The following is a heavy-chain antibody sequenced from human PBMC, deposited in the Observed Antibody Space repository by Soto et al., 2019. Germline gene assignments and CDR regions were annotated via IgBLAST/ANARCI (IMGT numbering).Heavy chain of an antibody. J-gene: IGHJ4*02. CDR3: TRGLSGDKADY. V-gene: IGHV4-30-4*01. Sequence: QVQLQESGPGLVRPSQTLSLTCTVSGGSINTVNYYWSWIRQSPDKGLEWIGHIYDGGSTYTNPSFMRRPTISLDAFMIAFSPTLISVTAADTAVYYCTRGLSGDKADYLGPGTLVTVAS. D-gene: IGHD7-27*01. CDR1: GGSINTVNYY. CDR2: IYDGGST.